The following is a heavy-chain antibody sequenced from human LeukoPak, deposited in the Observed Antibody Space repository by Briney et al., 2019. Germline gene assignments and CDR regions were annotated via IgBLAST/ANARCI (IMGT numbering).Heavy chain of an antibody. V-gene: IGHV7-4-1*02. D-gene: IGHD1-26*01. J-gene: IGHJ4*02. Sequence: ASVKVSCKASGYTFTTYAMNWVRQAPGQGLEWMGWINTNTGNPTYAQGFTGRFVFSLDTSISTAYLHISSLKAEDTAVYYCARQARRRIVGATEEDYWGQGTLVTVSS. CDR2: INTNTGNP. CDR3: ARQARRRIVGATEEDY. CDR1: GYTFTTYA.